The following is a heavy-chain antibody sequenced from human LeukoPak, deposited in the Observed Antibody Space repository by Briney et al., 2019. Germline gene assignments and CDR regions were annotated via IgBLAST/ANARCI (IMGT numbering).Heavy chain of an antibody. Sequence: QPGRSLRLSCAASGFTFSSYGMHWVRQAPGKGLEWVAVISYDGSNKYYADSVKGRFTISRDNSKNTLYLQMNSLRAEDMSVYYCAKDRDIVVVPGGTRQGLDYWGQGTLVTVSS. D-gene: IGHD2-2*01. V-gene: IGHV3-30*18. CDR2: ISYDGSNK. J-gene: IGHJ4*02. CDR3: AKDRDIVVVPGGTRQGLDY. CDR1: GFTFSSYG.